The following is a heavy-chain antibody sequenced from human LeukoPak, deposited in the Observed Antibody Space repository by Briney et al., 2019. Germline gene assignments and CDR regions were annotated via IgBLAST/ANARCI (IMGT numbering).Heavy chain of an antibody. CDR2: IYYSGST. D-gene: IGHD3-3*01. J-gene: IGHJ4*02. Sequence: PSETLSLTCTVSGGSISSYYWSWVRQPPGKGLEWVGYIYYSGSTNYNPPLKSRATISVDTSKNQFSLKLSSVTAADTAVYYCARVHTMGYYFDYWGQGTLVTVSS. V-gene: IGHV4-59*01. CDR3: ARVHTMGYYFDY. CDR1: GGSISSYY.